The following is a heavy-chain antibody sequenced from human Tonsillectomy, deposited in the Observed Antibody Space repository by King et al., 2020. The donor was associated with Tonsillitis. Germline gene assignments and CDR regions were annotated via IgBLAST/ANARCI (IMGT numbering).Heavy chain of an antibody. J-gene: IGHJ6*03. V-gene: IGHV3-48*03. D-gene: IGHD3-9*01. Sequence: VQLVESGGGLVQPGGSLRLACAASGFTFSSYEMNWVRQAPGKGLEWVSYITSRGSTIFYADSVKGRFTISRDNAKNSLYLQMNSLRAEDTAVYYCASDLVDILTGHYMDVWGKGTTVTVSS. CDR1: GFTFSSYE. CDR2: ITSRGSTI. CDR3: ASDLVDILTGHYMDV.